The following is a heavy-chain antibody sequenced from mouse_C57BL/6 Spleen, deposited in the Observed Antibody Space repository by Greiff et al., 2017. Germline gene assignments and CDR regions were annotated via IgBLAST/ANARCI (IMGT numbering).Heavy chain of an antibody. CDR1: GYTFTDYN. Sequence: EVKLVESGPELVKPGASVKIPCKASGYTFTDYNMDWVKQSHGKSLEWIGDINPNNGGTIYNQKFKGKATLTVDKSSSTAYMELRSLTSEDTAVYYCAKGYSNYGYFDVWGTGTTVTVSS. CDR2: INPNNGGT. J-gene: IGHJ1*03. D-gene: IGHD2-5*01. CDR3: AKGYSNYGYFDV. V-gene: IGHV1-18*01.